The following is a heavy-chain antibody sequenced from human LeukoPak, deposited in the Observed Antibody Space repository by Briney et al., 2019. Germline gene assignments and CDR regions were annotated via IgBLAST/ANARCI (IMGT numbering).Heavy chain of an antibody. D-gene: IGHD2-21*01. CDR2: ISYDGSNK. Sequence: GGSLRLSCAASGFTFSSYAMHWVRQAPGEGLEWVAVISYDGSNKYYADSVKGRFTISRDNSKNTLYLQMNSLRAEDTAVYYCARGYSYFDYWGQGTLVTVSS. CDR3: ARGYSYFDY. CDR1: GFTFSSYA. V-gene: IGHV3-30*04. J-gene: IGHJ4*02.